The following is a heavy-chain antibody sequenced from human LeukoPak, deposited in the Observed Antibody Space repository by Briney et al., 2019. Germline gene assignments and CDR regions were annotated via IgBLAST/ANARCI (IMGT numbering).Heavy chain of an antibody. Sequence: GESLKISCQGSGYNFANDWIGWVRQMPGKGLEWMGIIYPGDSDTIYSPSFQGQVTISADKSISTAYLQWSSLKASDTAMYYCARRGSSSWHFDYWGQGTLVTVSS. V-gene: IGHV5-51*01. J-gene: IGHJ4*02. CDR1: GYNFANDW. CDR2: IYPGDSDT. CDR3: ARRGSSSWHFDY. D-gene: IGHD6-6*01.